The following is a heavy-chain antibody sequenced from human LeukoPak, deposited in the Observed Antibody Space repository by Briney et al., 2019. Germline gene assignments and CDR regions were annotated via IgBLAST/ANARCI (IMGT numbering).Heavy chain of an antibody. Sequence: GRSLRLSRAASGFTFDDYAMHWVRQAPGKGLEWVSGISWNSGSTAYADSVRGRFTISRDNAKNSPYLQMNSLRAEDTALYYCAKDGGSGSTNWYYYGMDVWGQGTTVTVSS. CDR3: AKDGGSGSTNWYYYGMDV. J-gene: IGHJ6*02. CDR1: GFTFDDYA. CDR2: ISWNSGST. D-gene: IGHD3-10*01. V-gene: IGHV3-9*01.